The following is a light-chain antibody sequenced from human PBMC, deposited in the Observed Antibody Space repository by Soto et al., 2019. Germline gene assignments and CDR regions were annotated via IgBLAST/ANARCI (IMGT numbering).Light chain of an antibody. CDR1: RSDIGDYNY. Sequence: QSVLTQPASVSGSPGQSITISCTGTRSDIGDYNYVSWYQQHPGKAPKLIIFDVTDRPSGVSDRFSGSKSGNTASLTISGLQAEDEADYYCCSFAGTSYVFGTGTKVTVL. J-gene: IGLJ1*01. CDR2: DVT. V-gene: IGLV2-14*03. CDR3: CSFAGTSYV.